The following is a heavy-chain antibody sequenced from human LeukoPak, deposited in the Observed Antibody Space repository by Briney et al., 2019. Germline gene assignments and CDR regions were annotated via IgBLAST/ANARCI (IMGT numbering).Heavy chain of an antibody. CDR3: ARTILVATIEDYYYYMDV. V-gene: IGHV4-59*01. J-gene: IGHJ6*03. CDR1: GGSISSYY. CDR2: IYYSGST. D-gene: IGHD5-12*01. Sequence: SETLSLTCTVSGGSISSYYWSWIRQPPGKGLEWIGYIYYSGSTNYKPSLKSRVTISVDTSKNQFSLKLNSVTAADTAVYYCARTILVATIEDYYYYMDVWGKGTTVTVSS.